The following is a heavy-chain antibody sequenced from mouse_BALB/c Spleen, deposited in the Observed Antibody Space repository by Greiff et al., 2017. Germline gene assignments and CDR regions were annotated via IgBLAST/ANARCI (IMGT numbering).Heavy chain of an antibody. CDR2: INSNGGST. J-gene: IGHJ4*01. CDR1: GFTFSSYG. D-gene: IGHD2-10*02. CDR3: AREYGNPLYAMDY. Sequence: EVQLVESGGGLVQPGGSLKLSCAASGFTFSSYGMSWVRQTPDKRLELVATINSNGGSTYYPDSVKGRFTISRDNAKNTLYLQMSSLKSEDTAMYYCAREYGNPLYAMDYWGQGTSVTVSS. V-gene: IGHV5-6-3*01.